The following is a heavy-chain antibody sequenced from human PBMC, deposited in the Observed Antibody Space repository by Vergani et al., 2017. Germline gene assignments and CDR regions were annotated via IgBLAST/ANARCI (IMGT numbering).Heavy chain of an antibody. Sequence: EVQLLESGGGLVQPGGSLRLTCAASEFTFSNYAMNWVRKAPGKGLEWVSGISGSVVSAYYTDSVKGRFTISRDNSKNMLFLQMNNLRTEDTAIYYCAKQYFVSGNYLFDYWGQGTLVTVSS. CDR2: ISGSVVSA. V-gene: IGHV3-23*01. D-gene: IGHD3-10*01. J-gene: IGHJ4*02. CDR1: EFTFSNYA. CDR3: AKQYFVSGNYLFDY.